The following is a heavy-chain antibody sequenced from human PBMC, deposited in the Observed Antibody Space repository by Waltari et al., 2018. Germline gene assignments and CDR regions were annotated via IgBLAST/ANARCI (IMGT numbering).Heavy chain of an antibody. Sequence: QLQLQESGPGLVKPSETLSLTCTVSGGSISSSSYYWGWIRQPPGKGLEWIGSIYYSGSPDSNPSRKGRVTISVDTSKNQFSLKLSSVTAADTAVYYCARQRGIIAAAGIYDYWGQGTLVTVSS. J-gene: IGHJ4*02. V-gene: IGHV4-39*01. D-gene: IGHD6-13*01. CDR1: GGSISSSSYY. CDR2: IYYSGSP. CDR3: ARQRGIIAAAGIYDY.